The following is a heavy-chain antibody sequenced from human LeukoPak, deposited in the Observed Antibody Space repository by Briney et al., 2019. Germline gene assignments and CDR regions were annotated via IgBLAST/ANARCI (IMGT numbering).Heavy chain of an antibody. CDR3: ARSVSTYDFWSGPIRWFDP. Sequence: SVTLSLTCTVSGGSISSSSYYWGWIRQPPGKGLEWIGSIYYSGSTYYNPSLKSRVTISVDTSKNQFSLKLSSVTAADTAVYYCARSVSTYDFWSGPIRWFDPWGQGTLVTVSS. CDR2: IYYSGST. CDR1: GGSISSSSYY. V-gene: IGHV4-39*01. D-gene: IGHD3-3*01. J-gene: IGHJ5*02.